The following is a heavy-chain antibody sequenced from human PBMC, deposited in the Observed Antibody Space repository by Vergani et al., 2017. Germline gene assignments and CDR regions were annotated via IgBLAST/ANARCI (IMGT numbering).Heavy chain of an antibody. J-gene: IGHJ5*02. V-gene: IGHV1-3*01. CDR3: ARVGIVNWFDP. CDR2: INAGNGNT. Sequence: QVQLVQSGAEVKKPGASVKVSCKASGYTFTSYAMHWVRQAPGQRLEWMGWINAGNGNTKYSQKFQGRVTITRDTSASTAYMELSSLGSEDTAVYYCARVGIVNWFDPWGQGTLVTVSS. D-gene: IGHD2-15*01. CDR1: GYTFTSYA.